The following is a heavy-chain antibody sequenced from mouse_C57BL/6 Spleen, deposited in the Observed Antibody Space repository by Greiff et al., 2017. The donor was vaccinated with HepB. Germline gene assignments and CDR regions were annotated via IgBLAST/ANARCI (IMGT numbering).Heavy chain of an antibody. D-gene: IGHD1-1*01. CDR1: GFTFSSYA. J-gene: IGHJ2*01. V-gene: IGHV5-4*01. CDR2: ISDGGSYT. Sequence: EVQLVESGGGLVKPGGSLKLSCAASGFTFSSYAMSWVRQTPEKRLEWVATISDGGSYTYYPDNVKGRFTISRDNAKNNLYLQMSHLKSEDTAMYYCARVSGYGSSYDYWGQGTTLTVSS. CDR3: ARVSGYGSSYDY.